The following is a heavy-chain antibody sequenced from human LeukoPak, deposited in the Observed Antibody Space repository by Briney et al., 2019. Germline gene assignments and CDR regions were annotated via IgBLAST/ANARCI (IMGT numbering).Heavy chain of an antibody. CDR3: AKARTGIAVVSAIDY. J-gene: IGHJ4*02. Sequence: PGGSLRLSCAASGLTFRNHAMSWVRQAPGKGLEWVSGISDSGGSTHYADSVKGRFTISRDNSKNTLYLQLNSLRAEDTAVYFCAKARTGIAVVSAIDYWGQGTLVSVSS. CDR2: ISDSGGST. V-gene: IGHV3-23*01. D-gene: IGHD2-21*02. CDR1: GLTFRNHA.